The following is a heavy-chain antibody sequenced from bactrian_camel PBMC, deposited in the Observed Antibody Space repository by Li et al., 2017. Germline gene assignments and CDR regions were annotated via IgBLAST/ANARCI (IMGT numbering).Heavy chain of an antibody. CDR2: IYAATT. V-gene: IGHV3-2*01. J-gene: IGHJ4*01. Sequence: HVQLVESGGGSVRTGGSLTLSCAASGLDISDRCMAWFRQAPGNEREGVATIYAATTYVADSVKGRFTVSQDNAKNTMTLQMNNLEPEDTAVYYCAAANNPVLCTLSMSGTGEDSAYWGQGTQVTVS. D-gene: IGHD1*01. CDR1: GLDISDRC. CDR3: AAANNPVLCTLSMSGTGEDSAY.